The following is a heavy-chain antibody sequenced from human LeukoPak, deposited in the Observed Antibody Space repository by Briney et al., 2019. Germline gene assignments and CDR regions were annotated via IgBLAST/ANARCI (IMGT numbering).Heavy chain of an antibody. J-gene: IGHJ5*02. CDR1: AYSISSGYGYY. D-gene: IGHD1-1*01. Sequence: SETLSLTCTVSAYSISSGYGYYWGWIRQPPGKGLEWIGSIYYSGSTYYNPSLKSRVTISVDTSKNQFSLKLSSVTAADTAVYYCARRKDDEVDPWGQGTLVTVSS. V-gene: IGHV4-39*01. CDR3: ARRKDDEVDP. CDR2: IYYSGST.